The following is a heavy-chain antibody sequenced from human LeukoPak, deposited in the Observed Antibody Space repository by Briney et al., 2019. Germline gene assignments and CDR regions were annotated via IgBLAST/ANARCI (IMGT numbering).Heavy chain of an antibody. CDR3: ARDQVSSSSTIAY. CDR1: GLIFKTYA. CDR2: IWYDGSNK. Sequence: GGSLRLSCAASGLIFKTYAMHWVRQAPGKGLEWVTVIWYDGSNKYYGDSVKGRFTISRDNSKNTVYLQMNSLRAEDTAVYYCARDQVSSSSTIAYWGQGTLVTVSS. D-gene: IGHD6-6*01. V-gene: IGHV3-33*01. J-gene: IGHJ4*02.